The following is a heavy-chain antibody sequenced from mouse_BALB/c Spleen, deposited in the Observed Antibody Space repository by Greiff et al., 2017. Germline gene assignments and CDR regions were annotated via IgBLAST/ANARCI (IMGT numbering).Heavy chain of an antibody. CDR3: ARGYYYGSSPYAMDY. D-gene: IGHD1-1*01. CDR1: GYSITSDYA. V-gene: IGHV3-2*02. CDR2: ISYSGST. Sequence: EVKLVESGPGLVKPSQSLSLTCTVTGYSITSDYAWNWIRQFPGNKLEWMGYISYSGSTSYNPSLKSRISITRDTSKNQFFLQLNSVTTEDTATYYCARGYYYGSSPYAMDYWGQGTSVTVSS. J-gene: IGHJ4*01.